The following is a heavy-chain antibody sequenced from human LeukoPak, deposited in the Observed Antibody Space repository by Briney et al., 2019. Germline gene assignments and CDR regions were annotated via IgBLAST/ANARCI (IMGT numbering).Heavy chain of an antibody. CDR3: ASRAASVTLGY. V-gene: IGHV1-2*06. CDR2: MNPSSGVT. Sequence: ASVKVSCQASGGTFSSYAISWLRQAPGQGLEWMGQMNPSSGVTNYAQKFQGRVTMTRDTSINTAYLDLSALKSDDTAVYYCASRAASVTLGYWGQGTPVTVSS. D-gene: IGHD2-15*01. J-gene: IGHJ4*02. CDR1: GGTFSSYA.